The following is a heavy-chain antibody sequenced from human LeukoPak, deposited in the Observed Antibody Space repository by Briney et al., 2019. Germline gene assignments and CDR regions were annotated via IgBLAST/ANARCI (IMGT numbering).Heavy chain of an antibody. Sequence: PGGSLRLFCAASGFTFSSYWVHWVRQAPGKGLVWVSRINSDGSSTSYADSVKGRFTISRDNAKNTVDLQMNSLRAEDTAVYYCAILSGTYTGDWGQGTLVTVFS. CDR1: GFTFSSYW. D-gene: IGHD1-26*01. CDR3: AILSGTYTGD. J-gene: IGHJ4*02. CDR2: INSDGSST. V-gene: IGHV3-74*01.